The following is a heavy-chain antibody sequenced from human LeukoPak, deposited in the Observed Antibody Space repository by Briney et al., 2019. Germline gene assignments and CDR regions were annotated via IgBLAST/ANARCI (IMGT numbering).Heavy chain of an antibody. D-gene: IGHD4-17*01. J-gene: IGHJ3*02. CDR1: GGSISSSSYY. CDR2: IYYSGST. Sequence: PSETLSLTCTVSGGSISSSSYYWGWIRQPPGKGLEWIGSIYYSGSTYYNPSLKSRVTISVDTSKNQFSLKLSSVTAADTAVYYCARDTNGDYGIHSDEAFDIWGQGTMVTVSS. CDR3: ARDTNGDYGIHSDEAFDI. V-gene: IGHV4-39*07.